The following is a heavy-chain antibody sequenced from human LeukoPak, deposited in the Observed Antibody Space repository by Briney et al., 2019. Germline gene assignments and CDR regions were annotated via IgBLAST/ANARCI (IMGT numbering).Heavy chain of an antibody. V-gene: IGHV4-39*01. Sequence: SETLSLTCTVSGGSISSSSYYWGWIRQPPGKGLEWIGSIYYSGNTYYNPSLKSRVTISVDTSKNQFSLKLSSVTAADTAVYYCARHFFRQEYYFDYWGQGTLVTVSS. CDR3: ARHFFRQEYYFDY. CDR1: GGSISSSSYY. J-gene: IGHJ4*02. CDR2: IYYSGNT. D-gene: IGHD2/OR15-2a*01.